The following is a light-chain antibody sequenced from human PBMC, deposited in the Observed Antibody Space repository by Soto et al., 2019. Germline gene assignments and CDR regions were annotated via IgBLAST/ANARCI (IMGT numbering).Light chain of an antibody. V-gene: IGKV1-9*01. CDR2: AAS. CDR3: QQYINYST. Sequence: IQLTQSPASLSASVGDRVTITCRASQGISSYLAWYQQKPGKAPKLLIYAASTLQSGVPSRLNGSGSGTEFTLTISSLQPDDFATYYCQQYINYSTFGQGTRLEIK. J-gene: IGKJ5*01. CDR1: QGISSY.